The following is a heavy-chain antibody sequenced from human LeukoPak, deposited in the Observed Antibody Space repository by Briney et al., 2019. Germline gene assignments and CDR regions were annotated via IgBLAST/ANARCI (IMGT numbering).Heavy chain of an antibody. Sequence: PSETLSLTCDVYGGSFSGYYWSWIRQPPEKGLEWIGEINHSGSTNYNPSLKSRVTISVDTSKNQFSLKLSSVTAADTAVYYCARVGGYSGYAVIWGQGTLVTVSS. CDR3: ARVGGYSGYAVI. D-gene: IGHD5-12*01. CDR2: INHSGST. V-gene: IGHV4-34*01. J-gene: IGHJ4*02. CDR1: GGSFSGYY.